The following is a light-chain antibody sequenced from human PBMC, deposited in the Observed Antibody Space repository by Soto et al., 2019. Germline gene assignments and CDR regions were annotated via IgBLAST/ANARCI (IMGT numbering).Light chain of an antibody. V-gene: IGKV1-17*01. CDR1: QDIRSD. Sequence: DIQMTQSPSSLSASVGDRVTISCRASQDIRSDLNWYQQKPGKAPKRLIYGTSGLQDGVPSRFSGSGSGTEFTLTISSLQPEDFATYFCLHQNSYPSTFGQGTRLDMK. CDR3: LHQNSYPST. CDR2: GTS. J-gene: IGKJ5*01.